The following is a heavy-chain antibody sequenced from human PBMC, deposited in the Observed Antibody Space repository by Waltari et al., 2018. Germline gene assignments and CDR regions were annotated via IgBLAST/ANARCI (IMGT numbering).Heavy chain of an antibody. J-gene: IGHJ4*02. CDR3: ARDPFHSSFDY. D-gene: IGHD3-16*01. CDR1: GFLFVGSW. CDR2: IDQDGSTT. Sequence: EVRLVQSGGGLVQPGGSLRLSCVASGFLFVGSWMSWDRQSPEKGLEFVANIDQDGSTTNYMGPVKGRFTISRDNAKNSVYLQMNSLRVDDTAVYFCARDPFHSSFDYWGQGALVTVSS. V-gene: IGHV3-7*01.